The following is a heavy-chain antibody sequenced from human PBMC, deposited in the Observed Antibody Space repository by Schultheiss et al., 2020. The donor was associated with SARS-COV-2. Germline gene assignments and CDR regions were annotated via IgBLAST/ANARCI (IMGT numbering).Heavy chain of an antibody. D-gene: IGHD6-13*01. Sequence: SQTLSLTCAVYGGSFRGYYWSWIRQPPGKGLEWIGEINHSGSTNYNPSLKSRVTISVDTSKNQFSLKLSSVTAADTAVYYCARGSGSWYYFDYWGQGTLVTVSS. CDR2: INHSGST. V-gene: IGHV4-34*01. CDR3: ARGSGSWYYFDY. CDR1: GGSFRGYY. J-gene: IGHJ4*02.